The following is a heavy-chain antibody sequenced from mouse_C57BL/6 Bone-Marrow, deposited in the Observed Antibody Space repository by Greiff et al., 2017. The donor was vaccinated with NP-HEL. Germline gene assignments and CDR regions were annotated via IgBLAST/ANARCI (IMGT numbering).Heavy chain of an antibody. J-gene: IGHJ2*01. CDR3: ARRGWLLYYFDY. CDR2: INPYNGGT. Sequence: EVQLQQSGPVLVKPGASVKMSCKASGYTFTDYYMNWVKQSHGKSLEWIGVINPYNGGTSYNQKFKGKATLTVDKSSSTAYMELNSLTSEDSAVYYCARRGWLLYYFDYWGQGTTLTVSS. V-gene: IGHV1-19*01. CDR1: GYTFTDYY. D-gene: IGHD2-3*01.